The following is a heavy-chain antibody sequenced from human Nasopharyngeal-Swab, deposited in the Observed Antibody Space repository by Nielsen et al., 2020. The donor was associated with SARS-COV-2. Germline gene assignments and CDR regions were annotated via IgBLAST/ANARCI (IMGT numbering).Heavy chain of an antibody. V-gene: IGHV1-24*01. CDR2: FDPEDGET. Sequence: ASVKVSCKVSGYTLTELSMHWVRQAPGKGLEWMGGFDPEDGETIYAQKFQGRVTMTEDTSTDTAYMELSSLRSEDTAVYYCARGEYASAAKDYWGQGTLVTVSS. CDR1: GYTLTELS. D-gene: IGHD2-2*01. J-gene: IGHJ4*02. CDR3: ARGEYASAAKDY.